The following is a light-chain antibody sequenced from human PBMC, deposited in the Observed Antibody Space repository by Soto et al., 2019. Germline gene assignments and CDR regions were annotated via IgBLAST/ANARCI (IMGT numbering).Light chain of an antibody. Sequence: EIVMTQSPATLSVSPGERATLSCRASQSVSWNLAWYQQKPGQAPRLLIYGASTRVTGIPARFSGSGSGTEFALTISSLQSEDFAVYYCQQYNNWPPLTVGGGTKVETK. CDR1: QSVSWN. CDR3: QQYNNWPPLT. CDR2: GAS. J-gene: IGKJ4*01. V-gene: IGKV3-15*01.